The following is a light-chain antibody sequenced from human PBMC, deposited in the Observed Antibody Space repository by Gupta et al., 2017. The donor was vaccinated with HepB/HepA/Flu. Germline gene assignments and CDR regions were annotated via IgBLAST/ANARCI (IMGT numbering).Light chain of an antibody. Sequence: DIEMTHSPSSLSASVGDRVTITCRASQTISTYLNWYQQKPGEAPKLLISAASSLHSGVPSRFTGSGSGTDFTLSISSLQPDDFATYYCHQSYSALCSFGQGTKVEIK. CDR2: AAS. V-gene: IGKV1-39*01. J-gene: IGKJ2*04. CDR1: QTISTY. CDR3: HQSYSALCS.